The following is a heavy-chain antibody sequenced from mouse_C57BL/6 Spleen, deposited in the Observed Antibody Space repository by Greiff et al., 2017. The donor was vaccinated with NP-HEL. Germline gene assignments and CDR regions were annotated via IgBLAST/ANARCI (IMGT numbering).Heavy chain of an antibody. CDR3: ASSYYSNRALFAY. V-gene: IGHV2-9-1*01. J-gene: IGHJ3*01. Sequence: VKLMESGPGLVAPSQSLSITCTVSGFSLTSYAISWVRQPPGKGLEWLGVIWTGGGTNYNSALKSRLSISKDNSKSQVFLKMNSLQTDDTARYYCASSYYSNRALFAYWGQGTLVTVSA. D-gene: IGHD2-5*01. CDR1: GFSLTSYA. CDR2: IWTGGGT.